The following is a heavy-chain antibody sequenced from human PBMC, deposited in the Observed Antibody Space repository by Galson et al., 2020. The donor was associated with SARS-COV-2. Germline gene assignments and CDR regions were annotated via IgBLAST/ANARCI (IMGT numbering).Heavy chain of an antibody. CDR2: IYYSGSN. D-gene: IGHD3-3*01. J-gene: IGHJ6*03. V-gene: IGHV4-59*08. CDR1: SSYY. Sequence: SSYYWSWIRQPPWKVLEWIGYIYYSGSNNYNPSLKSRVTISVYTSKNQFSLKLSSVTAADTAMYYCAIHGGTYYDFWSGYYDYYYMDVWGKGTTGTVSS. CDR3: AIHGGTYYDFWSGYYDYYYMDV.